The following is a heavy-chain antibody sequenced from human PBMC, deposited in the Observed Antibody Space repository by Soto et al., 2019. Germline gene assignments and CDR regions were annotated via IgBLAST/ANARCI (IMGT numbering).Heavy chain of an antibody. CDR2: IYYTGTT. CDR3: ARLTTSSAWSLFDY. Sequence: PSETLSLTXTVSGGSVSSSFFYWSWVRQPPGQRLEWIGYIYYTGTTNYTPSLASRVAMSVDTSKKQFTLNLRSLTAADTARYYCARLTTSSAWSLFDYWGQGMLVTVSS. J-gene: IGHJ4*02. D-gene: IGHD1-1*01. V-gene: IGHV4-61*01. CDR1: GGSVSSSFFY.